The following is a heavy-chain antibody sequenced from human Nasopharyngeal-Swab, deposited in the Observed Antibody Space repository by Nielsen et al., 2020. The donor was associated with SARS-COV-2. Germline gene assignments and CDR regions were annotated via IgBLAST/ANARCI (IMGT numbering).Heavy chain of an antibody. V-gene: IGHV4-34*01. CDR1: DVSFSGYQ. CDR3: ARQGVRAVISH. J-gene: IGHJ4*02. D-gene: IGHD3-10*01. Sequence: SETLSLTCAVYDVSFSGYQWRWIRQPPGKGLEWIGEINHGGGTNYNPSLKSRVTISVDTSKNQFSLKLSSVTAADTAVYYCARQGVRAVISHWGQGTLVTVSS. CDR2: INHGGGT.